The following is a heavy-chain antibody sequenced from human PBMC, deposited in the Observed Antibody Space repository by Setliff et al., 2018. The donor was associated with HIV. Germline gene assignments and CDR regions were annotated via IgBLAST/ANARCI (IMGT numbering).Heavy chain of an antibody. CDR2: INPSGDST. V-gene: IGHV1-46*01. CDR3: ARDPAPSSSASYFQH. D-gene: IGHD6-6*01. CDR1: TYTFTRNY. Sequence: ASVKVSCKASTYTFTRNYMHWVRQAPGQGLEWMGTINPSGDSTTYAQKFQGRVTMTRDTSTSTVYMELSSLRSEDTAVYYCARDPAPSSSASYFQHWGQGTPVTVSS. J-gene: IGHJ1*01.